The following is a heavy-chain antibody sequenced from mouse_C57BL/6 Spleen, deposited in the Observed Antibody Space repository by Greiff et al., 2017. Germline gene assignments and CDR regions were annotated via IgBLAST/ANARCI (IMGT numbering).Heavy chain of an antibody. CDR1: GYTFTEYT. D-gene: IGHD1-1*01. Sequence: QVQLKQSGAELVKPGASVKLSCKASGYTFTEYTIHWVKQRSGQGLEWIGWFYPGSGSIKYNEKFKDKATLTADKSSSTVYMELSRLTSEDSAVXFCARHEDLTTVVARGVLAYWGQGTLVTVSA. CDR3: ARHEDLTTVVARGVLAY. V-gene: IGHV1-62-2*01. CDR2: FYPGSGSI. J-gene: IGHJ3*01.